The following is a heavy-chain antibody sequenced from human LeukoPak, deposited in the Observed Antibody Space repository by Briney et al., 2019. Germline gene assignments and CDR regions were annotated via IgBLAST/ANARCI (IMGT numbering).Heavy chain of an antibody. CDR1: GGSFSGYY. Sequence: PSETLSLTCAVYGGSFSGYYWSWIRQPPGKGLEWIGYIYYSGSTNYNPSLKSRVTISVDTSKNQFSLKLSSVTAADTAVYYCARSKIVGATPFDYWGQGTLVTVSS. CDR3: ARSKIVGATPFDY. V-gene: IGHV4-59*01. J-gene: IGHJ4*02. D-gene: IGHD1-26*01. CDR2: IYYSGST.